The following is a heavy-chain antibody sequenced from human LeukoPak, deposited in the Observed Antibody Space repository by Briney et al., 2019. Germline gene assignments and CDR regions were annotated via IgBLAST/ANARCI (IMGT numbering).Heavy chain of an antibody. CDR3: ARAPGGTRADY. CDR2: IYYSGST. J-gene: IGHJ4*02. Sequence: PSETLSLTCTVSGGSISSYYWSWIRQPPGKGLEWIGFIYYSGSTNYNPSLKSRVTISVDTSNNQFSLKLSSVTAADTAVYYCARAPGGTRADYWGQGTLVTVSS. V-gene: IGHV4-59*01. CDR1: GGSISSYY. D-gene: IGHD2-2*01.